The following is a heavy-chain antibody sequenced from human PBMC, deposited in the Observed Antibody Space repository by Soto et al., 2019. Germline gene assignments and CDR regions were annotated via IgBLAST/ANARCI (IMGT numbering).Heavy chain of an antibody. CDR2: IRPEGNEK. CDR1: GFTFRSYW. V-gene: IGHV3-7*03. CDR3: AREEGATVANNWFDS. J-gene: IGHJ5*01. D-gene: IGHD4-17*01. Sequence: EVQVVESGGGLVQPGESLRVSCVGSGFTFRSYWMSWVRQAPGKGLEWVANIRPEGNEKYYVDSVKGRFIISRDNAKNSVFLQMHSLRVEDTAVYFCAREEGATVANNWFDSWGQGTLVTVSS.